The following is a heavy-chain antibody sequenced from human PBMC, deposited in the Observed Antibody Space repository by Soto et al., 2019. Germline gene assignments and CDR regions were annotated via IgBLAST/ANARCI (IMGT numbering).Heavy chain of an antibody. CDR1: GYTFTSYG. Sequence: ASVKVSCKASGYTFTSYGISWVRQAPGQGLEWMGWISAYNGNTNYAQKLQGRVTMTTDTSTSTAYMELRSLRSDDTAVYYCARAPYYDSSGLSDYWGQGTLVTVSS. V-gene: IGHV1-18*01. CDR3: ARAPYYDSSGLSDY. J-gene: IGHJ4*02. CDR2: ISAYNGNT. D-gene: IGHD3-22*01.